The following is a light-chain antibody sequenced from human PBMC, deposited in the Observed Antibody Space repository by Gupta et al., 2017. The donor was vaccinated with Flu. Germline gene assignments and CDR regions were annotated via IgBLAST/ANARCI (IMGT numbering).Light chain of an antibody. CDR2: KAS. Sequence: DIQMTQSPSTLSASVGDRVTITCRASQSISSWLAWYQQKPGKAPELLISKASNLESGVPSRFSGSGSGTEFTLTISSLQPDDFATYYCQQDNSYPRTFGQGTKVEIK. J-gene: IGKJ1*01. CDR3: QQDNSYPRT. CDR1: QSISSW. V-gene: IGKV1-5*03.